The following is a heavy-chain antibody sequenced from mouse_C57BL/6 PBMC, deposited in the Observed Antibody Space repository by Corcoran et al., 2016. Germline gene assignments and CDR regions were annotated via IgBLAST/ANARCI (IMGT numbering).Heavy chain of an antibody. CDR3: ARLDSFAY. V-gene: IGHV9-3*01. CDR2: INTYSGVP. Sequence: QIQLVQSGPELKKPGETVKISCKASGYTFTTYGMSWVKQAPGKGLKWMGWINTYSGVPTYADDFKGRFAFSLETSASTAYLQINNLKNEDTATYFCARLDSFAYWVQGTLVTVSA. CDR1: GYTFTTYG. J-gene: IGHJ3*01.